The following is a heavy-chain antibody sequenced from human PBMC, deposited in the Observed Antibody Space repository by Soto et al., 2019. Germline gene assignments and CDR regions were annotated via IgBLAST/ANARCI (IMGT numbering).Heavy chain of an antibody. CDR3: ARGVFPTWGSYPRDY. Sequence: EVQLVESGGGLVLPGGSLRLSCAASGFTFSNYWMTWVRQAPGKGLEWVANTKQDGSEERYVDSVKGRFTISRDNAKNSRYLQMNSLRAEDTAIYYCARGVFPTWGSYPRDYWGQGTLVTVSS. CDR1: GFTFSNYW. V-gene: IGHV3-7*04. D-gene: IGHD3-16*02. CDR2: TKQDGSEE. J-gene: IGHJ4*01.